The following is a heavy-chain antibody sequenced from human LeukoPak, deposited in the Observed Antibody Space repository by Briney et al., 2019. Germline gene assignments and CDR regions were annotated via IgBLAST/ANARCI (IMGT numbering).Heavy chain of an antibody. CDR2: ISGSDGST. V-gene: IGHV3-23*01. J-gene: IGHJ4*02. CDR1: GFTFSSYA. Sequence: GGSLRLSCAASGFTFSSYAMSWVRQAPGKGLEWVSAISGSDGSTYYADSVKGRFTISRDNSKNTLYLQMNSLRAEDTAVYYCAKKRIAATGRPRGFDYWGQGTLVTVSS. CDR3: AKKRIAATGRPRGFDY. D-gene: IGHD6-13*01.